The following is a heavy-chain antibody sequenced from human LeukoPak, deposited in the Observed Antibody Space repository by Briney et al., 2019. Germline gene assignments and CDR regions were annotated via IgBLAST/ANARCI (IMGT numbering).Heavy chain of an antibody. V-gene: IGHV4-34*01. D-gene: IGHD1-26*01. Sequence: PSETLPLTCTVSGGSISSYYWSWIRQPPGKGLEWIGEINHSGSTNYNPSLKSRVTISVDTSKNQFSLKLSSVTAADTAVYYCARSYPKWERFGSWFLSFYFDYWGQGTLVTVSS. CDR1: GGSISSYY. CDR3: ARSYPKWERFGSWFLSFYFDY. CDR2: INHSGST. J-gene: IGHJ4*02.